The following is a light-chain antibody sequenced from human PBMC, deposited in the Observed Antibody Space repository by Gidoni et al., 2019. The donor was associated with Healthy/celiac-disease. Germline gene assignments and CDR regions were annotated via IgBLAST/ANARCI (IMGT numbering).Light chain of an antibody. CDR3: QQSDSTPPT. V-gene: IGKV1-39*01. J-gene: IGKJ5*01. Sequence: DIQMTQSPSSLSASVGDRVTITCRASQSISSYLNWYQQKPGKTPKLLISAASSFQSGVPSRFSGSGSGTDFTLTISSLQPEDFATYYCQQSDSTPPTFGQXTRLEIK. CDR2: AAS. CDR1: QSISSY.